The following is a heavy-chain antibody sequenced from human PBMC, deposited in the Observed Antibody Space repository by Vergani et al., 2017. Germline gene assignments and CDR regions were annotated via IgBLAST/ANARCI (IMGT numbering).Heavy chain of an antibody. CDR2: ISSSSSTI. V-gene: IGHV3-48*04. D-gene: IGHD2-15*01. J-gene: IGHJ5*02. CDR1: GFTFSSYS. Sequence: EVQLVESGGGLVQPGGSLRLSCAASGFTFSSYSMNWVRQAPGKGLEWVSYISSSSSTIYYADSVKGRFTISRDNAKNSLYLQMNSLRAEDTAVYYCAREEGYCSGGSCSHEGSWFDPWGQGTLVTVSS. CDR3: AREEGYCSGGSCSHEGSWFDP.